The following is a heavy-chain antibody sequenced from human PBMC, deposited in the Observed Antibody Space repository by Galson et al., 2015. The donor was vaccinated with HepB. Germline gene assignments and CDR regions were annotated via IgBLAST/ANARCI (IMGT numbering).Heavy chain of an antibody. V-gene: IGHV1-2*04. CDR1: GYTFTGYY. CDR2: INPNSGGT. D-gene: IGHD2-2*01. Sequence: SVKVSCKASGYTFTGYYMHWVRQAPGQGLEWMGWINPNSGGTNYAQKFQGWVTMTRDTSISTAYMELSRLRSDDTAVYYCARGKDIVVVPAALNWFDPWGQGTLVTVSS. J-gene: IGHJ5*02. CDR3: ARGKDIVVVPAALNWFDP.